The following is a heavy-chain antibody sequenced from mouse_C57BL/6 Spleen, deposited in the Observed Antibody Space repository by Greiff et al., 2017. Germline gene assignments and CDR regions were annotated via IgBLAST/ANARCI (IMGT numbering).Heavy chain of an antibody. J-gene: IGHJ2*01. Sequence: EVQLVESEGGLVQPGSSMKLSCTASGFTFSDYYMAWVRQVPEKGLEWVANINYDGSSTYYLDSLKSRFIISRDNAKNILYLQMSSLKSEDTATYYCARLGYYGSSFDYWGQGTTLTVSS. CDR2: INYDGSST. CDR3: ARLGYYGSSFDY. D-gene: IGHD1-1*01. CDR1: GFTFSDYY. V-gene: IGHV5-16*01.